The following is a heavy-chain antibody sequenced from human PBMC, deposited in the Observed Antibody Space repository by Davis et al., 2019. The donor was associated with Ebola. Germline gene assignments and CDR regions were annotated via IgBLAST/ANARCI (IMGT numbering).Heavy chain of an antibody. CDR2: IVVGSVNT. CDR1: GFTFTSSA. D-gene: IGHD1-14*01. J-gene: IGHJ4*01. CDR3: AASAGTVGNFDY. Sequence: AASVKVSCKASGFTFTSSAMQWVRQARGQRLEWIGSIVVGSVNTNYAQNFQGRVTITRDMSTSTSYLDLSNLRSEDTAVYYCAASAGTVGNFDYWGQGTLVTVSS. V-gene: IGHV1-58*02.